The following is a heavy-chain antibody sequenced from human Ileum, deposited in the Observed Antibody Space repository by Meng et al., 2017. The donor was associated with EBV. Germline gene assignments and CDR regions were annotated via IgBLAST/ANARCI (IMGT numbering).Heavy chain of an antibody. CDR1: GFTFSNYG. D-gene: IGHD3-10*01. Sequence: QVRLVESGGGVVQPGRCLRLSRSASGFTFSNYGMHWVRQAPGKGLEWVAVISYDGNNKYYADSVKGRFNISRDNSKNTLYLQMNSLRAEDTAVYYCTKFPRGREVDYWGQGTLVTVSS. V-gene: IGHV3-30*18. CDR2: ISYDGNNK. J-gene: IGHJ4*02. CDR3: TKFPRGREVDY.